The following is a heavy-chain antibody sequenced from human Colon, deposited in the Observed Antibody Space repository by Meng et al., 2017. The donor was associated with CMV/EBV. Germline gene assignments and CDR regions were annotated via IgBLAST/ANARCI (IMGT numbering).Heavy chain of an antibody. Sequence: ASVKVSCKTFDYTFTNHGISWVRQAPGQGLEWMGWISGYNGNTNYAQKFQGRFTMTTDTSTSTAYMELRSLRSDDTAIYYCAKEKEFDGSGYHPYYFDYWGQGTLVTVSS. V-gene: IGHV1-18*01. D-gene: IGHD3-22*01. CDR1: DYTFTNHG. CDR3: AKEKEFDGSGYHPYYFDY. CDR2: ISGYNGNT. J-gene: IGHJ4*02.